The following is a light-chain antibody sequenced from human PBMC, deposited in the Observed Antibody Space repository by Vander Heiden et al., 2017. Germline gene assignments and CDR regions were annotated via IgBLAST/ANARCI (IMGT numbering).Light chain of an antibody. CDR1: KLGDKY. Sequence: SYELTQPPSVSVSPGQTANITCSGDKLGDKYGCWYQQKPGQSPVLVIYQDSKRPSGIPERFSGSNSGNTATLTISGTQAMDEADYYCQAWDSSVVFGGGTKLTVL. CDR3: QAWDSSVV. CDR2: QDS. V-gene: IGLV3-1*01. J-gene: IGLJ2*01.